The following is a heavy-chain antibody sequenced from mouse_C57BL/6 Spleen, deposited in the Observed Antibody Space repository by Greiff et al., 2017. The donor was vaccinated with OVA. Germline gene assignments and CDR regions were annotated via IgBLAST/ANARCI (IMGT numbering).Heavy chain of an antibody. CDR3: ARDSHYYGSSYAMDY. D-gene: IGHD1-1*01. CDR1: GFTFSDYY. V-gene: IGHV5-16*01. CDR2: INYDGSST. Sequence: EVQLQESEGGLVQPGSSMKLSCTASGFTFSDYYMAWVRQVPEKGLEWVANINYDGSSTYYLDSLKSRFIISRDNAKNILYLQMSSLKSEDTATYYCARDSHYYGSSYAMDYWGQGTSVTVSS. J-gene: IGHJ4*01.